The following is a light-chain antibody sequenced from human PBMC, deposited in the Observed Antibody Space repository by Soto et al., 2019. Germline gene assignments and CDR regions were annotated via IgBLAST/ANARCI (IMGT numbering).Light chain of an antibody. CDR2: AAS. CDR3: QQYGSSPPYT. CDR1: QSVSSSY. V-gene: IGKV3-20*01. Sequence: EIVLTQSPGTLSLSPGERATLSCRASQSVSSSYVAWYQQTPGQAPRLLIYAASSRATGIPDRFSGSGSGTDFTLTISSLEPEDFAVYYCQQYGSSPPYTFGQGTKLEIK. J-gene: IGKJ2*01.